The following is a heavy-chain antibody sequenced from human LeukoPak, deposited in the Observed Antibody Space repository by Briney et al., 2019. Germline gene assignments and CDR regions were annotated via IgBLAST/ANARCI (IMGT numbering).Heavy chain of an antibody. J-gene: IGHJ4*02. CDR1: GGSVSGYY. V-gene: IGHV4-34*01. D-gene: IGHD3-16*01. CDR2: INHSGST. Sequence: PSETLSLTCAVYGGSVSGYYWSWIRQPPGKGLEWIGEINHSGSTNYNPSLKSRVTISVDTSKNQFSLKLSSVTAADTAVYYCARGLRNSRRTLLGSDYWGPGTMVTVSS. CDR3: ARGLRNSRRTLLGSDY.